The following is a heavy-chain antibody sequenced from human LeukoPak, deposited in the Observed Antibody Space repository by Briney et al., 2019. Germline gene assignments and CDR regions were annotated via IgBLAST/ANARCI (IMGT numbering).Heavy chain of an antibody. Sequence: GGSLRLSCAASGFTFSSYGMHWVRQAPGKGLEWVAFIRYDGSNKYYADSVKGRFTISRDNSKNTLYLQMNSLRAEDTAVYYCAKVVVPAAIRSYYFDHWGQGTLVTVSS. V-gene: IGHV3-30*02. CDR2: IRYDGSNK. CDR1: GFTFSSYG. J-gene: IGHJ4*02. D-gene: IGHD2-2*01. CDR3: AKVVVPAAIRSYYFDH.